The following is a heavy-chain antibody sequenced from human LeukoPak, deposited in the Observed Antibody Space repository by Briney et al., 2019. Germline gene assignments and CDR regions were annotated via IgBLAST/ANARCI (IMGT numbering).Heavy chain of an antibody. Sequence: SETLSLTCSVSGVSISSYYWSWIRQPPGKGLEWIAYIHYSGSTNYNPSLKSRLTISIDTSKNQFSLKLTSVTAADTAVYYCARHESYRVPVTGISYSYPMDVWGQGTTVTVSS. D-gene: IGHD2-21*02. CDR2: IHYSGST. CDR3: ARHESYRVPVTGISYSYPMDV. V-gene: IGHV4-59*08. J-gene: IGHJ6*02. CDR1: GVSISSYY.